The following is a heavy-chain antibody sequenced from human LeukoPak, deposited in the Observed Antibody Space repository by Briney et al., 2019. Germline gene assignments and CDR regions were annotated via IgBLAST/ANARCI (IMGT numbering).Heavy chain of an antibody. Sequence: GGSLRLSCAASGFTFSNYAMYWVRQAPGKGLEWVAVISYDENNKYYTDSVKGRFTISRDDSKNTLYLQMNSLRAEDTAVYYCARSQWSDYWGQGTLVTVSS. D-gene: IGHD2-8*01. CDR3: ARSQWSDY. J-gene: IGHJ4*02. CDR2: ISYDENNK. V-gene: IGHV3-30-3*01. CDR1: GFTFSNYA.